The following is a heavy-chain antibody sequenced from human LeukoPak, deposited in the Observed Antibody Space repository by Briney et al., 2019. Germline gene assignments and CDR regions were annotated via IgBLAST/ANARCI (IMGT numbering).Heavy chain of an antibody. CDR3: ARDWLAKIAVAGNFDP. D-gene: IGHD6-19*01. Sequence: GGSLRLSCAASGFTFSSYWMSWVRQAPGKGLEWVANIKQDGSEKYYVDSVKGRFTISRDNAKNSLYLQMSSLRAEDTAVYYCARDWLAKIAVAGNFDPWGQGTLVTVSS. V-gene: IGHV3-7*01. CDR2: IKQDGSEK. CDR1: GFTFSSYW. J-gene: IGHJ5*02.